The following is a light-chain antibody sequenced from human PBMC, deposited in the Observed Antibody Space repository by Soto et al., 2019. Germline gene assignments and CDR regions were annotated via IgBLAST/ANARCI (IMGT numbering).Light chain of an antibody. V-gene: IGKV1-5*01. Sequence: IQMTQSQSSPSASVRDRVTFTCRASQTISSWLAWYQQKPGKAPKLLIYDASSLESGVPSRFSGSGSGTEFTLTIRSLQPDDFATYYCQQYNSYRPFGQGTKVDI. CDR3: QQYNSYRP. CDR2: DAS. J-gene: IGKJ1*01. CDR1: QTISSW.